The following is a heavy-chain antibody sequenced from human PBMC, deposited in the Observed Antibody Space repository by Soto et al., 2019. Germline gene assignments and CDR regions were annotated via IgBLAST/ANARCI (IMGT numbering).Heavy chain of an antibody. Sequence: QITLKESGPTLVKPTQTLTLTCTFSGFSLTTSGVGVGWIRQAPGAALEWLVIIYWDADKRYSPSLRSRLTSTKDASSNQVVLTVTNVDPVDTATYVCEHRRIGLSQWNYGAFDYWGQGTPVTVSS. CDR2: IYWDADK. J-gene: IGHJ4*02. CDR3: EHRRIGLSQWNYGAFDY. CDR1: GFSLTTSGVG. V-gene: IGHV2-5*02. D-gene: IGHD1-7*01.